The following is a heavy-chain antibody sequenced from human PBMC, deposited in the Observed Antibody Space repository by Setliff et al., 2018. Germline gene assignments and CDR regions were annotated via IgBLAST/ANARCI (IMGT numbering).Heavy chain of an antibody. D-gene: IGHD3-10*01. CDR3: ASRGKQGVLWFGESLGAFDI. Sequence: PSETLSLTCTVSGGSISSSSYYWGWIRQPPGKGPEWIGSIYYSGSTYYNPSLKSRVTISVDTSKNQFSLKLSSVTAADTAVYYCASRGKQGVLWFGESLGAFDIWGQGTMVTVSS. J-gene: IGHJ3*02. CDR2: IYYSGST. CDR1: GGSISSSSYY. V-gene: IGHV4-39*01.